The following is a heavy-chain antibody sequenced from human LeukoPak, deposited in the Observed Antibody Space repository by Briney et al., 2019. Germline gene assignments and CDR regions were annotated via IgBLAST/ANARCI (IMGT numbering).Heavy chain of an antibody. CDR1: GYSISSGYY. D-gene: IGHD1-7*01. V-gene: IGHV4-38-2*02. CDR3: TRQGSLGTSGYDY. CDR2: IYHSGNT. Sequence: SETLSLTCTVSGYSISSGYYWGWIRQPPGKGLEWIGSIYHSGNTYYNPSLKSRVTISVDTSKNQFSLKLSSVTAADTAVYYCTRQGSLGTSGYDYWGQGTLVTVSS. J-gene: IGHJ4*02.